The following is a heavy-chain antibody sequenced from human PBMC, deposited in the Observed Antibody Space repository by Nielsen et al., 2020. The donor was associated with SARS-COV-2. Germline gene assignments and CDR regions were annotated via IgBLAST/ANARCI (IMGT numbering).Heavy chain of an antibody. CDR2: INPNSGGT. D-gene: IGHD3-10*01. CDR1: GYTFTGYY. V-gene: IGHV1-2*06. J-gene: IGHJ3*02. Sequence: ASVKVSCKASGYTFTGYYMHWVRQAPGQGLEWMGQINPNSGGTNYAQKFQGRVTMTRDTSISTAYMELSRLRSDDTAVYYCARFFGSPRDAFDIWGQGTMVTVSS. CDR3: ARFFGSPRDAFDI.